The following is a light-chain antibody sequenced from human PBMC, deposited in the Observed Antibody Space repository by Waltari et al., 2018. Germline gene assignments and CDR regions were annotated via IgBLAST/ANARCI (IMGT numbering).Light chain of an antibody. CDR2: DVG. V-gene: IGLV2-14*01. CDR3: SSYTTSTTLL. CDR1: STDVGASNF. J-gene: IGLJ1*01. Sequence: QSALTQPASVSGSPGQSITISCTGSSTDVGASNFVSWYLQHPGKVPKLILYDVGNRPSGISHRFSASKSGNTASLTISGLQEEDEGEYYCSSYTTSTTLLFGTGTRLTVL.